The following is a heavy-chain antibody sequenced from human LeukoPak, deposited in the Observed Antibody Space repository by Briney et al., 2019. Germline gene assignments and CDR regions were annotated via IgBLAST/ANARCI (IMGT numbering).Heavy chain of an antibody. CDR1: DSSITSDFY. Sequence: PSETLSLTCTVSDSSITSDFYWGWLRQPPGKGLEWIGSFYNSGKTYYKPSLESRVTISMDTFKKQFSLKVSSVTAADTAVYYCATRGGGRGIAAAGDFDYWGQGILVTVSS. V-gene: IGHV4-38-2*02. J-gene: IGHJ4*02. CDR2: FYNSGKT. D-gene: IGHD6-13*01. CDR3: ATRGGGRGIAAAGDFDY.